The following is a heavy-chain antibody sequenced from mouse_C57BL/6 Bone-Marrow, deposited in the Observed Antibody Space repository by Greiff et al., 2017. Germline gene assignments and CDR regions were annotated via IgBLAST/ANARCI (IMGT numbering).Heavy chain of an antibody. Sequence: QVQLQQSGPGLVQPSQSLSITCTVSGFSLTSYGVHWVRQSPGKGLEWLGVIWRGGSTDYNAAFMSRLSTTKDNSKSQVFFKMNSLQADDTAIYYCAKNQGLRRGFAYWGQGTLVTVSA. CDR1: GFSLTSYG. CDR2: IWRGGST. J-gene: IGHJ3*01. CDR3: AKNQGLRRGFAY. V-gene: IGHV2-5*01. D-gene: IGHD2-4*01.